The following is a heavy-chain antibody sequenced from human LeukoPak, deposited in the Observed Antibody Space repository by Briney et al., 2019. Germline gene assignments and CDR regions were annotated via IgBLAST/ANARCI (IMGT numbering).Heavy chain of an antibody. CDR2: ISSSSSYT. CDR1: GFTFSDYY. CDR3: ASGYAPATDYYYYGMDV. Sequence: PGGSLRLSCAASGFTFSDYYMSWIRQAPGKGLEWVSYISSSSSYTNYADSVKGRFTISRDNAKNSRYLQMNSLRAEDTAVYYCASGYAPATDYYYYGMDVWGKGTTVTVSS. V-gene: IGHV3-11*06. D-gene: IGHD5-12*01. J-gene: IGHJ6*04.